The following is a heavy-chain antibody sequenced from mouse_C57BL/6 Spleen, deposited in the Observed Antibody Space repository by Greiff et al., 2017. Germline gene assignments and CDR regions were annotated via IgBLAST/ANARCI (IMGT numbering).Heavy chain of an antibody. CDR1: GYAFSSYW. J-gene: IGHJ2*01. V-gene: IGHV1-80*01. D-gene: IGHD2-4*01. CDR3: ARENYDYDVDY. Sequence: VQLVESGAELVKPGASVKISCKASGYAFSSYWMNWVKQRPGKGLEWIGQIYPGDGDTNYNGKFKGKATLTADKSSSTAYLQLSSLTSEDSAVYFCARENYDYDVDYWGQGTTLTVSS. CDR2: IYPGDGDT.